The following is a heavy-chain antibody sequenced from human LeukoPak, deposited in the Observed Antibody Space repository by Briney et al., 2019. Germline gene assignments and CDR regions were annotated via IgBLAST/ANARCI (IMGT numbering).Heavy chain of an antibody. V-gene: IGHV4-59*01. D-gene: IGHD3-10*01. CDR1: GGSISSYY. Sequence: SETLSLTCTVSGGSISSYYWSWIRQPPGKGLEWIGYIYYSGSTNYNPSLKSRVTISVDTSRNQFSLKLSSVTAADTAVYYCARVGGSNHYYYGMDVWGQGTTVTVSS. CDR3: ARVGGSNHYYYGMDV. CDR2: IYYSGST. J-gene: IGHJ6*02.